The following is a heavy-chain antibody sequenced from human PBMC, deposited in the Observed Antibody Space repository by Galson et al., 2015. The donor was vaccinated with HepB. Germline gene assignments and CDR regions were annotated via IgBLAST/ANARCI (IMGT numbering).Heavy chain of an antibody. CDR1: GGTFSSYT. D-gene: IGHD3-10*01. CDR3: ARDRAGSGSYYTYYFDY. Sequence: QSGAEVKKPGASVKVSCKASGGTFSSYTISWVRQAPGQGLEWMGRIIPILGIANYAQKFQGRVTITADKSTSTAYMELSSLRSEDTAVYYCARDRAGSGSYYTYYFDYWGQGTLVTVSS. CDR2: IIPILGIA. J-gene: IGHJ4*02. V-gene: IGHV1-69*04.